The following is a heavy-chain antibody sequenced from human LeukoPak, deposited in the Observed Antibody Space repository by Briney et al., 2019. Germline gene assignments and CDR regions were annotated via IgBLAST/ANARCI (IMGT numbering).Heavy chain of an antibody. CDR3: ARREISSAYVYYFDY. D-gene: IGHD3-22*01. CDR2: IYYSGST. Sequence: SETLSLTCTVSGGSISSYYWSWIRQPPGKGLEWIGYIYYSGSTNYNPSLKSRVTVSVDTSKNQFSLKLSSVTAADTAVYYCARREISSAYVYYFDYWGQGALVTVSS. J-gene: IGHJ4*02. CDR1: GGSISSYY. V-gene: IGHV4-59*01.